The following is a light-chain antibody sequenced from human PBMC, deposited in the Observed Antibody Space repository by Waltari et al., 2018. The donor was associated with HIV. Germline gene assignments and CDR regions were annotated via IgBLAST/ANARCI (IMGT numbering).Light chain of an antibody. CDR2: DNN. CDR3: GTWDSSLSAGV. J-gene: IGLJ3*02. Sequence: QSVLTQPPSVSAAPGQTVTIPCSGSSSTLGTTYLSWYQQLPGTAPKLLIYDNNKRPAGIPDRFSGSKSGTSATLGITGLQTGDEADYYCGTWDSSLSAGVFGGGTKLTVL. CDR1: SSTLGTTY. V-gene: IGLV1-51*01.